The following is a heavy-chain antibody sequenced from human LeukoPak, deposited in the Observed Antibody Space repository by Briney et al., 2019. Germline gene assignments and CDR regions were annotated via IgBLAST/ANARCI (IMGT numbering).Heavy chain of an antibody. V-gene: IGHV3-21*06. D-gene: IGHD5-18*01. CDR1: GFTFSRSS. J-gene: IGHJ6*03. CDR3: ARVTYRVDTFRGRDYYYYYMDV. Sequence: GGSLRLSCAASGFTFSRSSMNWVRQAPGKGLEWVSSISSGSTIYYADSVKGRFTISRDNAKNSLYLQINSLRAEDTAVYYCARVTYRVDTFRGRDYYYYYMDVWGKGTTVTVSS. CDR2: ISSGSTI.